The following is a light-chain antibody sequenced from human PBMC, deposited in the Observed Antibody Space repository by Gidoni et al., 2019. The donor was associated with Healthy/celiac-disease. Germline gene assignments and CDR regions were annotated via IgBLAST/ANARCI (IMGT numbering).Light chain of an antibody. CDR3: QQRSNSFT. J-gene: IGKJ4*01. CDR2: DAS. Sequence: LLTQSPATLSLSPGERATLSCRASQSVSSYLAWYQQKPGQAPRLLIYDASNRATGIPARFSGSGSGTDFTLTISSLEPEDFAVYYCQQRSNSFTFGGGTKVEIK. V-gene: IGKV3-11*01. CDR1: QSVSSY.